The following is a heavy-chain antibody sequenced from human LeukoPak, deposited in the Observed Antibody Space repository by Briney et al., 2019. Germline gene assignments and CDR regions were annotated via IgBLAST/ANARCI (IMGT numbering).Heavy chain of an antibody. CDR3: ARDLGSYSGYFDY. Sequence: TLSLTCTVSGGSISSSSYYWGWIRQPPGKGLEWIGSIYYSGTTYYNPSLKSRVTISVDTSKNQFSLKLSSVTAADTAVYYCARDLGSYSGYFDYWGQGTLVTVSS. CDR1: GGSISSSSYY. CDR2: IYYSGTT. V-gene: IGHV4-39*07. J-gene: IGHJ4*02. D-gene: IGHD1-26*01.